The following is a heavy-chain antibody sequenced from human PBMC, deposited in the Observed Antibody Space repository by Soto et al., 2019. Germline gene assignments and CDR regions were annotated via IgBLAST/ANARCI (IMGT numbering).Heavy chain of an antibody. V-gene: IGHV5-51*03. CDR1: GFTFSSYW. Sequence: EVQLVQSGAEVKKAGESLQISCKGSGFTFSSYWIAWLRQMPGKGLEWMGIIKPADADTRYSPSFQGQVTISGDKSISTAFLQLGRLTASDTAMYYCARVDYPDSVPFYYHMDVWGTGTTVTVSS. CDR3: ARVDYPDSVPFYYHMDV. CDR2: IKPADADT. J-gene: IGHJ6*03. D-gene: IGHD3-10*01.